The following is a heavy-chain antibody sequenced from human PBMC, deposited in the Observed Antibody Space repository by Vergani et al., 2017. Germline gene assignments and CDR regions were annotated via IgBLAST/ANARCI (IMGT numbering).Heavy chain of an antibody. V-gene: IGHV4-59*01. CDR3: AREGDYYGSGSYYNYYGMDV. J-gene: IGHJ6*02. D-gene: IGHD3-10*01. Sequence: QVQLQESGPGLVKPSETLSLTCTVSGGSISSYYWSWIRQPPGKGLEWIGYIYYSGSTNYNPSLKSRVTISVDTSKNQFSLKLSSVTDADTAVYYCAREGDYYGSGSYYNYYGMDVWGQGTTVTVSS. CDR1: GGSISSYY. CDR2: IYYSGST.